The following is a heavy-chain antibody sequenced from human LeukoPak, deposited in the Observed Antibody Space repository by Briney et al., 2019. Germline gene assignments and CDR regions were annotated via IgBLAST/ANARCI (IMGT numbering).Heavy chain of an antibody. CDR1: GFTFSSYA. Sequence: TGGSLRLSCAASGFTFSSYAMTWVRQAPGKGLEWVSSISSSSSYIYYADSVKGRFTISRDNAKNSLYLQMNSLRAEDTAVYYCARDYGGFTMVRGVQYYFDYWGQGTLVTVSS. CDR3: ARDYGGFTMVRGVQYYFDY. D-gene: IGHD3-10*01. J-gene: IGHJ4*02. CDR2: ISSSSSYI. V-gene: IGHV3-21*01.